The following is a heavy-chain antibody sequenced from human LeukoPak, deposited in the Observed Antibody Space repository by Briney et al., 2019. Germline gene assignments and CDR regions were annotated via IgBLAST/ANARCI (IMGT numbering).Heavy chain of an antibody. V-gene: IGHV3-23*01. D-gene: IGHD4-17*01. J-gene: IGHJ4*02. CDR3: AKPRHVYGDYDLGYFDY. CDR1: GFTFSSYA. Sequence: GGSLRLSCAASGFTFSSYAMSWVRQAPGKGLEWVSAISGSGGSTYYADSVKGRFTISRDNSKNTLYLQMNSLRAEDTAVYYCAKPRHVYGDYDLGYFDYWGQGTLVTVSS. CDR2: ISGSGGST.